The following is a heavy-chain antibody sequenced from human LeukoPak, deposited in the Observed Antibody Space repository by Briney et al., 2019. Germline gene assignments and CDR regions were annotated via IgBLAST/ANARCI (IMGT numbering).Heavy chain of an antibody. CDR3: ARDIRGYTDY. CDR2: IGSSGSTI. D-gene: IGHD5-18*01. V-gene: IGHV3-48*03. Sequence: GGSLRLSCAASGFTFSSYEMNWDSQAPGKGMEWVSYIGSSGSTIYYADSLNGRFTISRENANNSLYLQMSSLRAEDTTVYYCARDIRGYTDYWGQGTLVTVSS. J-gene: IGHJ4*02. CDR1: GFTFSSYE.